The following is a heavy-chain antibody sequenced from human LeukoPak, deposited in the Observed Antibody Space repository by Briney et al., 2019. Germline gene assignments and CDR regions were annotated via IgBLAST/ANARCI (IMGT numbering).Heavy chain of an antibody. CDR1: GYTLTELS. V-gene: IGHV1-24*01. CDR3: ARGPHRRTYDRDNWFDP. D-gene: IGHD3-3*01. CDR2: FDPEDGET. Sequence: ASVKVSCKVSGYTLTELSMHWVRQAPGKGLEWMGGFDPEDGETIYAQKFQGRVTMTRDMSTTTVYMELSSLRSEDTAVYYCARGPHRRTYDRDNWFDPWGQGTLVTVSS. J-gene: IGHJ5*02.